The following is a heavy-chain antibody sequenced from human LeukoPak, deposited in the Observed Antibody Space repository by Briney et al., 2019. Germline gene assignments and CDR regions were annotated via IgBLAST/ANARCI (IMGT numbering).Heavy chain of an antibody. CDR1: GFIFGDYA. J-gene: IGHJ4*02. CDR2: IAFDDTDR. V-gene: IGHV3-30*04. CDR3: TNSDDYGDY. Sequence: GGPLRLSCAASGFIFGDYAMRWVRQAPGKGLEWVAAIAFDDTDRYYIDSVKGRFTISRDDSKNTLYLHMTSLRAEDTAVYYCTNSDDYGDYWGQGTLVTVSS.